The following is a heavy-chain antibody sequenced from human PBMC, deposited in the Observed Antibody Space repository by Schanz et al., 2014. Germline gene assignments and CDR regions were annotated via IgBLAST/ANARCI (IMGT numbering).Heavy chain of an antibody. CDR3: VRDSFFAFDY. V-gene: IGHV3-66*01. D-gene: IGHD3-3*01. J-gene: IGHJ4*02. CDR1: GFSVGNKY. Sequence: EVQLLESGGGLVQPGGSLRLSCAASGFSVGNKYMNWVRQAPGKGLEWVSFIYIGGNTYYADSVRGRITMSRDNSKNTMYLQINNLRADDTAVYYCVRDSFFAFDYWGQGTLVTVSS. CDR2: IYIGGNT.